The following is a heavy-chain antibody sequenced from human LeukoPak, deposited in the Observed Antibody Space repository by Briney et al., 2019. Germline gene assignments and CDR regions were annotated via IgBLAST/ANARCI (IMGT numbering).Heavy chain of an antibody. D-gene: IGHD6-6*01. CDR2: ISNSSSYI. V-gene: IGHV3-21*01. CDR3: ARDNSLRSYSSSSPVDY. CDR1: GFTFSSYS. Sequence: KPGGSLRLSCAASGFTFSSYSMNWVRQAPGKGLEWVSSISNSSSYIYYADSVKGRFTISRDNAKNSLYLQMNSLRAEDTAVYYCARDNSLRSYSSSSPVDYWGQGTLVTVSS. J-gene: IGHJ4*02.